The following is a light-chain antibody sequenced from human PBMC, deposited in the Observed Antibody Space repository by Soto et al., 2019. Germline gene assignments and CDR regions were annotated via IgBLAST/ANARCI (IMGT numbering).Light chain of an antibody. CDR1: QSINSY. J-gene: IGKJ2*01. V-gene: IGKV1-39*01. CDR2: AAS. CDR3: QQSDSVPYT. Sequence: DIQMTQSPSSLSASVGDRVTITCRASQSINSYLNWFQQKPGKAPRLLIYAASSLQSGVPSRFSGIGSGTDFTLTISSLQPEDFATYYCQQSDSVPYTFGQGTNLEIK.